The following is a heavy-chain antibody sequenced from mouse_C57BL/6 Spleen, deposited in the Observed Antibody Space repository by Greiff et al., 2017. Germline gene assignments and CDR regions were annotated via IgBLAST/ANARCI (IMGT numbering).Heavy chain of an antibody. D-gene: IGHD2-5*01. J-gene: IGHJ2*01. CDR3: ARTYYSNYPDY. CDR2: ICYDGSN. CDR1: GYSITSGYY. V-gene: IGHV3-6*01. Sequence: EVKLQESGPGLVKPSQSLSLTCSVTGYSITSGYYWNWIRQFPGNKLEWMGYICYDGSNNYNPSLKNRISITRDTSKNQFFLKLNSVTTEDTATYYCARTYYSNYPDYWGQGTTLTVSS.